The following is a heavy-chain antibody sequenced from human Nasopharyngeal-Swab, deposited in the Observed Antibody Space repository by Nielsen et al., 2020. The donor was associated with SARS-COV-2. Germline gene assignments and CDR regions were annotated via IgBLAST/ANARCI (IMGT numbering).Heavy chain of an antibody. J-gene: IGHJ6*03. D-gene: IGHD2-21*02. CDR1: GFTFSDYY. V-gene: IGHV3-11*01. Sequence: GESLKISCAASGFTFSDYYMSWIRQAPGKGLEWVSYISSSGSTIYYADSVKGRFTISRDNAKNSLYLQMNSLRAEDTAVYYCARSKEDIVVVTRYIDVWGKGTTVTVSS. CDR3: ARSKEDIVVVTRYIDV. CDR2: ISSSGSTI.